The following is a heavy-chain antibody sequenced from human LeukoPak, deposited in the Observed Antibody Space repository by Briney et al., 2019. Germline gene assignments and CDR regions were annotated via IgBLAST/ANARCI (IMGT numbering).Heavy chain of an antibody. D-gene: IGHD3-10*01. V-gene: IGHV3-21*01. Sequence: GGSLRLSCAASGFTFSSYSMNWVRQAPGKGLEWVSSISSSSSYIYYADSVKGRFTISRDNAKNSLYLQMNSLRAEDTAVYYCASRTMVRGAIRVYWGQGTLVTVSS. J-gene: IGHJ4*02. CDR2: ISSSSSYI. CDR3: ASRTMVRGAIRVY. CDR1: GFTFSSYS.